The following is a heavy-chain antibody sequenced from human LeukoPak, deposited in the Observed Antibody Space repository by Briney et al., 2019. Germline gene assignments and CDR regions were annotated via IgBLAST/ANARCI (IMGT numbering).Heavy chain of an antibody. CDR1: GGFISSYY. D-gene: IGHD4-17*01. J-gene: IGHJ4*02. Sequence: SETLSLTCTVSGGFISSYYWSWIRQPPGEGLEWIGYFYYSGSTNYNPSLKSRVTMSVDTSKNQFSLKLSSVTAADTAVYYCARHIGAYVYYFDYWGQGTLVTVSS. V-gene: IGHV4-59*01. CDR3: ARHIGAYVYYFDY. CDR2: FYYSGST.